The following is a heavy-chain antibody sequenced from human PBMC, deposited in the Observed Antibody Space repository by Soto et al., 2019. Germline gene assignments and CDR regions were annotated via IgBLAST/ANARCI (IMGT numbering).Heavy chain of an antibody. V-gene: IGHV1-69*04. J-gene: IGHJ6*03. Sequence: ASVKVSCKASGGTFSSYTISWVRQAPGQGLEWMGRIIPILGIANYAQKFQGRVTITADKSTSTAYMELSSLRSEDTAVYYCAREIAASYYYYYMDVWGKGTTVTVS. CDR1: GGTFSSYT. CDR2: IIPILGIA. CDR3: AREIAASYYYYYMDV. D-gene: IGHD6-13*01.